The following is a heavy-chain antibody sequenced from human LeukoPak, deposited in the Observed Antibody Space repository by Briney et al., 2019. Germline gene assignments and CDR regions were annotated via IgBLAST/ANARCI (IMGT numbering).Heavy chain of an antibody. CDR3: ARATTIFGVLKYYYYMDV. CDR2: IKEDGSEK. CDR1: GFTFSRNW. V-gene: IGHV3-7*01. J-gene: IGHJ6*03. D-gene: IGHD3-3*01. Sequence: GGSLRLSCAASGFTFSRNWMSWVRQAPGKGLEWVANIKEDGSEKYYVDSVKGRLTISRDNAKNSLYLQMNSLRAEDTAVYYCARATTIFGVLKYYYYMDVWGKGTTVTVSS.